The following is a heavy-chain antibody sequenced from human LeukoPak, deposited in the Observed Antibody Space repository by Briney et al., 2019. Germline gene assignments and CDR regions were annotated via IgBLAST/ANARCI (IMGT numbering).Heavy chain of an antibody. CDR3: ARGPGDFDASDI. CDR2: ISYDGSNK. Sequence: GGSLRLSCAASGFTFSSYAMHWVRQAPGKGLEWVAVISYDGSNKYYADSVKGRFTISRDNAKDSLYLQMNSLRAEDTAVYYCARGPGDFDASDIWGQGTMVTVSS. D-gene: IGHD1-14*01. CDR1: GFTFSSYA. V-gene: IGHV3-30-3*01. J-gene: IGHJ3*02.